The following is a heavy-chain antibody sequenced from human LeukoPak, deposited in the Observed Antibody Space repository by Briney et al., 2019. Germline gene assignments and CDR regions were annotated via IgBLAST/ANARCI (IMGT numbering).Heavy chain of an antibody. D-gene: IGHD6-19*01. CDR1: GGTFSSYA. J-gene: IGHJ5*02. V-gene: IGHV1-69*04. CDR2: IIPILGIA. CDR3: ANGYSSGWYRFDP. Sequence: GASVKVSCKASGGTFSSYAISWVRQAPGQGLEWMGRIIPILGIANYAQKFQGRVTITADKSTSTAYMELSSLRSEDTAVYYCANGYSSGWYRFDPWGQGTLVTVSS.